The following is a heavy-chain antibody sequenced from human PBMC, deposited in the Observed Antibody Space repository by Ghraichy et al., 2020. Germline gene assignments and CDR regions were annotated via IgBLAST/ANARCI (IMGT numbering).Heavy chain of an antibody. Sequence: SETLSLTCTVSGGSISSSSYYWGWIRQPPGKGLEWIGSIYYSGSTYYNPSLKSRVTISVDTSKNQFSLKLSSVTAADTAVYYCARPYMEAKGGDAFDIWGQGTMVTVSS. CDR1: GGSISSSSYY. CDR2: IYYSGST. CDR3: ARPYMEAKGGDAFDI. V-gene: IGHV4-39*01. D-gene: IGHD2-21*01. J-gene: IGHJ3*02.